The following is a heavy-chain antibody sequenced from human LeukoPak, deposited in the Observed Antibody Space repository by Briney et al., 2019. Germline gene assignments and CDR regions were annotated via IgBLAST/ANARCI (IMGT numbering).Heavy chain of an antibody. CDR2: ISSSSNII. CDR1: GFTFSNYN. CDR3: AKMQGYFDY. V-gene: IGHV3-48*01. Sequence: TGGSLRLSCAASGFTFSNYNMNWVPQPPGKRRQWGSYISSSSNIIYYADFVKGRFTISRDNSKNTLYLQMNGLRVEDTAVYYCAKMQGYFDYWGQGTLVTVSS. J-gene: IGHJ4*02.